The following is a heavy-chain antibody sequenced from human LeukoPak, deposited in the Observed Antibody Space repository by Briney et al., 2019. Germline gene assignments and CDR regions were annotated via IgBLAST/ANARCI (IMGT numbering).Heavy chain of an antibody. CDR3: ASSDHPYYYYGMDV. Sequence: GRSLRLSCAASGFTFDDYAMYWVRQAPGKGLEWVSFISSSRRYIYYADSVKGRFTISRDNAENSLYLQMNSLRAEDTAVYYCASSDHPYYYYGMDVWGQGTTVTVSS. D-gene: IGHD1-14*01. V-gene: IGHV3-21*01. CDR2: ISSSRRYI. CDR1: GFTFDDYA. J-gene: IGHJ6*02.